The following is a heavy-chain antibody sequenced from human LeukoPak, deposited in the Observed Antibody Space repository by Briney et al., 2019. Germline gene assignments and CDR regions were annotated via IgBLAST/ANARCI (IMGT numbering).Heavy chain of an antibody. D-gene: IGHD4-17*01. CDR1: GGSISSGGYY. CDR2: IYYSGST. CDR3: AREYRDYGKNPNDAFDI. V-gene: IGHV4-31*03. Sequence: PSETLSLTCTVSGGSISSGGYYWSWIRQHPGKGLEWIGYIYYSGSTYYNPSLKSRVTISEDTTKNQFSLKLSSVTAADTAVYYCAREYRDYGKNPNDAFDIWGQGTMVTVSS. J-gene: IGHJ3*02.